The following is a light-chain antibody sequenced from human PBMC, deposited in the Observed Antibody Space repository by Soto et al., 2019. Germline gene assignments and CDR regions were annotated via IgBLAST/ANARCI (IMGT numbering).Light chain of an antibody. V-gene: IGKV1-5*03. CDR1: QSIDSW. Sequence: IQMTQSPSSLSASVGDRVTITCRASQSIDSWLAWYQQKPGKAPKLLIYKASTLKSGVPSRFTGSGSGTEFTLSINSLQPDDFATYYCQQYNTYSRIFGQGTKVDIK. J-gene: IGKJ1*01. CDR2: KAS. CDR3: QQYNTYSRI.